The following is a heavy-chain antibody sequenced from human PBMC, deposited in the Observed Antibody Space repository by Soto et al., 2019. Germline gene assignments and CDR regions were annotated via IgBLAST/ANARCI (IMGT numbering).Heavy chain of an antibody. D-gene: IGHD1-26*01. CDR2: INRSGST. V-gene: IGHV4-34*01. J-gene: IGHJ4*02. CDR1: GGSFNVYY. Sequence: QVQLQQWGAGLLKPSETLALTCAVYGGSFNVYYWTWMRQPPGKGLEWIGEINRSGSTNYNPSLKGRATISIDTSKIQFSLTLSSVTAADTAIYYCARGPSVGAFFDFWGQGSQVTVSP. CDR3: ARGPSVGAFFDF.